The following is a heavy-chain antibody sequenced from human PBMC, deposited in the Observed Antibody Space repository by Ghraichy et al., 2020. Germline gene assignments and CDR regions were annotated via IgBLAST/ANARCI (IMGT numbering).Heavy chain of an antibody. CDR3: ARVPPAVAGIWYFDY. Sequence: SETLSLTCTVSGGSISSYYWSWIRQPPGKGLEWIGYIYYSGSTNYNPSLKSRVTISVDTSKNQFSLKLSSVTAADTAVYYCARVPPAVAGIWYFDYWGQGTLVTVSS. J-gene: IGHJ4*02. CDR2: IYYSGST. V-gene: IGHV4-59*01. D-gene: IGHD6-19*01. CDR1: GGSISSYY.